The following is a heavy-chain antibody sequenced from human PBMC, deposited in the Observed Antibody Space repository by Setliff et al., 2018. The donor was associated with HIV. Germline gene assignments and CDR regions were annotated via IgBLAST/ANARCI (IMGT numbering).Heavy chain of an antibody. V-gene: IGHV1-2*06. J-gene: IGHJ3*01. CDR3: ARPRVFDSFDV. Sequence: ASVKVSFKAIGYMILGYKMNWVRQAPGQGLEWIGRISPNNGAAEYAPKFQGRVSMTLDTSISTAYLEIPRLTSDDAAVYFCARPRVFDSFDVWGQGTKVTVSS. CDR1: GYMILGYK. CDR2: ISPNNGAA. D-gene: IGHD6-6*01.